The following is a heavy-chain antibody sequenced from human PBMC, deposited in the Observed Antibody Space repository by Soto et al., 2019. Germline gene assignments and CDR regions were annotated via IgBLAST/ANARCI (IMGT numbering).Heavy chain of an antibody. J-gene: IGHJ6*02. CDR1: GGSSSAYY. Sequence: PSETLSLTCAAYGGSSSAYYWSWVRQPPGKGLEWIGEIIHSESTKYNPSLKSRVTISVDTSKNQFSLKLSSVTAADTAVYYCARQRPTDGRWEFANYYGMDVWGQGTPVTVSS. CDR2: IIHSEST. V-gene: IGHV4-34*12. CDR3: ARQRPTDGRWEFANYYGMDV. D-gene: IGHD1-26*01.